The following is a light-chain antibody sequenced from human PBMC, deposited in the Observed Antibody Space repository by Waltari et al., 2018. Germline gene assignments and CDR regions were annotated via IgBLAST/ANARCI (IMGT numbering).Light chain of an antibody. J-gene: IGLJ3*02. CDR1: NSDIGASNY. Sequence: QSALTQPASVSGSPGQSITISCTGTNSDIGASNYVSWYQQHPSKAPILIIFDVTFRSAGVSHRFSGSKSGNTASLTISGLQAEDEADYFCASYIGSALELFGGGTRLTVL. CDR2: DVT. V-gene: IGLV2-14*03. CDR3: ASYIGSALEL.